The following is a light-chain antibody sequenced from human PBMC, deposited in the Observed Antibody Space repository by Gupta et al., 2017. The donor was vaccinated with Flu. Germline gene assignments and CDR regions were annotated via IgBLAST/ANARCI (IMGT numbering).Light chain of an antibody. CDR3: AAWDDSLNLV. Sequence: QSVLTQPPSASGTPGQRVTISCSGSSSNIGSNTVNWYQQPPGTAPKLLIYSNNQRPSGVPDRFSGSKSGTSASLAISGLQSEDEADYYCAAWDDSLNLVFGGGTKLTVL. CDR2: SNN. V-gene: IGLV1-44*01. J-gene: IGLJ2*01. CDR1: SSNIGSNT.